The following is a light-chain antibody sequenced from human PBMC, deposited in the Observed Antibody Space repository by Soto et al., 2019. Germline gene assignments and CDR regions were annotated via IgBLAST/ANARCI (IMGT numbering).Light chain of an antibody. CDR3: QQYGSSPPT. CDR1: QSVSSN. J-gene: IGKJ1*01. V-gene: IGKV3-20*01. Sequence: VMQHSPATLSVSPSERSALCGRASQSVSSNLAWYQQKPGQAPRLLIYGASTRATGIPARFSGSGSGTDFTLTISILEPEDFAVYYCQQYGSSPPTFGQGTKVDI. CDR2: GAS.